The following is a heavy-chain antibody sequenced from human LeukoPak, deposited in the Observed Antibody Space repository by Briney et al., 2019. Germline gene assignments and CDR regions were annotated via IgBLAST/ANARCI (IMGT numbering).Heavy chain of an antibody. CDR1: GYTFTGYY. CDR2: INPNSGGT. V-gene: IGHV1-2*02. D-gene: IGHD3-10*01. J-gene: IGHJ4*02. CDR3: ARDSLYYYGSGSYPTGNDY. Sequence: ASVKVSCKASGYTFTGYYMHWVRQAPGQGLEWMGWINPNSGGTNYAQKFQGRVTMTRDTSISTAYMELSRLRSDDTAVYYCARDSLYYYGSGSYPTGNDYWGQGTLVTVSS.